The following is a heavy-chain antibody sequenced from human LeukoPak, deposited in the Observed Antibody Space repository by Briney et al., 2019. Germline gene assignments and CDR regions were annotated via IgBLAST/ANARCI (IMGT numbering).Heavy chain of an antibody. V-gene: IGHV4-61*02. Sequence: SETLSLTCTVSGGSISSGSYYWSWIRQPAGKGLEWIGRIYTSGSTNYNPSLKSRVTISVDTSKNQFSLKLSSVTAADTAVYYCAREARSGYEGFWSDPWGQGTLVTVSS. CDR1: GGSISSGSYY. CDR2: IYTSGST. J-gene: IGHJ5*02. CDR3: AREARSGYEGFWSDP. D-gene: IGHD5-12*01.